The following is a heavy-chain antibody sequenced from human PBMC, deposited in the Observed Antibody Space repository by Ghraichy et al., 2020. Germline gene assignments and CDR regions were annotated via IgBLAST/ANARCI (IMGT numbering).Heavy chain of an antibody. CDR2: INHSGST. CDR1: NAPFKSYY. Sequence: SETLSLTCAVYNAPFKSYYWSWIRQPPGKGLEWIGEINHSGSTNYNPSLKSRVTILVDTSKDQFSLRLSSVTAADTAVYYCARGRKSSQQLVPLPFDYWGQGTLVPVSS. V-gene: IGHV4-34*01. D-gene: IGHD6-13*01. CDR3: ARGRKSSQQLVPLPFDY. J-gene: IGHJ4*02.